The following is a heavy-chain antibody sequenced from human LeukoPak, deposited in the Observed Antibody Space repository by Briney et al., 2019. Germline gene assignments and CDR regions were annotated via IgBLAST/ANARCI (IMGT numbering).Heavy chain of an antibody. CDR3: ARLLQTSSWNGYYFYSMDV. J-gene: IGHJ6*04. CDR1: SGSISSYY. V-gene: IGHV4-4*09. Sequence: SETLSLTCTVSSGSISSYYWSWIRQPPGKGLEWIGYISSSGSTNYNPSLKSRLTLSVDTSKNQLSLKLTSVTAADTAVYYCARLLQTSSWNGYYFYSMDVWGTGTAVTVSS. CDR2: ISSSGST. D-gene: IGHD6-13*01.